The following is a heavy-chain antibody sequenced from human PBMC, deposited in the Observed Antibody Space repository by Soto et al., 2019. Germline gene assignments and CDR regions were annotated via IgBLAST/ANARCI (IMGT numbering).Heavy chain of an antibody. CDR3: ARDGVRRDGFAYRPLYYFDY. Sequence: SLRLSCAASGFTFSSYGMHWVRQAPGKGLEWVAVIWYDGSNKYYADSVKGRFTISRDNSKNTLYLQMNSLRAEDTAVYYCARDGVRRDGFAYRPLYYFDYWGQGTLVTVSS. CDR1: GFTFSSYG. J-gene: IGHJ4*02. V-gene: IGHV3-33*01. D-gene: IGHD1-1*01. CDR2: IWYDGSNK.